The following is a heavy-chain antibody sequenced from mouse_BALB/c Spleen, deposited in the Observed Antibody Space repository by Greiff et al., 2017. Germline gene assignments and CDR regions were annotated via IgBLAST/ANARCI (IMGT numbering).Heavy chain of an antibody. CDR1: GFSLSRYS. J-gene: IGHJ4*01. Sequence: VMLVESGPGLVAPSQSLSITCTVSGFSLSRYSVHWVRQPPGKGLEWLGMTWGGGSTDYNSSLKSRLSISKDNSKSQVFLKMNSLQTDDTAMYYCASLRIAMDYWGQGTSVTVSS. CDR3: ASLRIAMDY. D-gene: IGHD1-1*01. CDR2: TWGGGST. V-gene: IGHV2-6-4*01.